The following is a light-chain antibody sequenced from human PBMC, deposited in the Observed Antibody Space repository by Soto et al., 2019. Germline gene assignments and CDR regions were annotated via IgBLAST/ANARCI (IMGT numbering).Light chain of an antibody. CDR3: QSYDSSLRNV. CDR2: GNS. J-gene: IGLJ1*01. V-gene: IGLV1-40*01. CDR1: SSNIGAGYD. Sequence: QTVVTQPPSVSGAPGQRVTISCTGSSSNIGAGYDVHWYQQLPGTAPKLLIYGNSNRPSGVPDRFSGSKSGTSASLAITGLQAEDEADYYCQSYDSSLRNVFGTGTKVTVL.